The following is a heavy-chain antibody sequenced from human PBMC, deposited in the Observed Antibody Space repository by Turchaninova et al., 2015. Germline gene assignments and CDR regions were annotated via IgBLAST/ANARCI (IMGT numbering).Heavy chain of an antibody. D-gene: IGHD2-21*02. J-gene: IGHJ4*02. CDR2: ISAYNGNK. V-gene: IGHV1-18*01. Sequence: QVQLVQSGAEVKKPGASVKVSCKASGYTFTSYGISWVRQAPGQGLAWMGWISAYNGNKNEEQKHQGRGTMRTDTDTRTADMGLRSLRSDDTAVYYGARGGGFWLSGDDFDYWGQGTLVTVSS. CDR1: GYTFTSYG. CDR3: ARGGGFWLSGDDFDY.